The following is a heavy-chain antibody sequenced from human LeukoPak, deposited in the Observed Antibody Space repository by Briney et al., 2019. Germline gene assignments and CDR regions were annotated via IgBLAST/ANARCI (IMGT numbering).Heavy chain of an antibody. J-gene: IGHJ5*02. CDR1: GFTFSDYA. CDR3: ARSFITTTGLNWFDP. V-gene: IGHV3-23*01. CDR2: ISDSGGST. Sequence: PGGSLRLSCVASGFTFSDYAMSWVRQAPGKGLEWVSGISDSGGSTYYADSVKGRCTISRDNSKNTVSLQMNNLRAEDTAVYFCARSFITTTGLNWFDPWGQGTLVTVSS. D-gene: IGHD1-1*01.